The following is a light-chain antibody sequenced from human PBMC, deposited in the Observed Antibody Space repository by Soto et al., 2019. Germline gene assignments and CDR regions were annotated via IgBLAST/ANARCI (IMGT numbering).Light chain of an antibody. Sequence: EIVLTQSPATLSFSPGERTTLSCRASQSVSTSLAWYQQKPGLAPRLLIYDASNRATGIPARFSGSGSGTDFTLTISSLEPEDFAVYYCQQRSNWPPTWTFGQGTKV. CDR1: QSVSTS. CDR2: DAS. V-gene: IGKV3-11*01. J-gene: IGKJ1*01. CDR3: QQRSNWPPTWT.